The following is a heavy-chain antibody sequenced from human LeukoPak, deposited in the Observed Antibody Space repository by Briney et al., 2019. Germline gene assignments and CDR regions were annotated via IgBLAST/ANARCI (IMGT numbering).Heavy chain of an antibody. J-gene: IGHJ5*01. Sequence: PSETLSLTCTVSGGSISSYYWSWIRQPPGKGLEWIGYFYHSGITKYNPSLKSRVTISVDTSKNQFSLKLSSVTAADTAIYYCASQRYTSGRFDSWGQGTQVTVSS. CDR1: GGSISSYY. CDR3: ASQRYTSGRFDS. V-gene: IGHV4-59*08. D-gene: IGHD6-25*01. CDR2: FYHSGIT.